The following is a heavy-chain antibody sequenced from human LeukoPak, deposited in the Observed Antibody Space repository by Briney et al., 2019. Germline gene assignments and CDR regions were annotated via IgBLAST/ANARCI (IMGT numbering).Heavy chain of an antibody. Sequence: PGGSLRLSCAASGFTFSSYSMSWVRQAPGKGLEWVSSITTSSSYIYYADSVKGRFTISRNNAKNSLYLQMNSLRAEDTAVYYCARDPGAYSSSPIDYWGQGTLVTVSS. CDR1: GFTFSSYS. D-gene: IGHD6-6*01. J-gene: IGHJ4*02. CDR3: ARDPGAYSSSPIDY. CDR2: ITTSSSYI. V-gene: IGHV3-21*01.